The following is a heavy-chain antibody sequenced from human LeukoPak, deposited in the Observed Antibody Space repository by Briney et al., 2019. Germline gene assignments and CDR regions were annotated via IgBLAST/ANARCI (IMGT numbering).Heavy chain of an antibody. D-gene: IGHD5-18*01. CDR2: IYSGGST. J-gene: IGHJ5*02. CDR1: GFTVSSNY. Sequence: GGSLRLSCAASGFTVSSNYMSWVRQAPGKGLEWVSVIYSGGSTYYADSVKGRFTISRDNSKNTLYLQMNSLRAEDTAVYYCAKFTTATLNWFDPWGQGTLVTVSS. V-gene: IGHV3-53*01. CDR3: AKFTTATLNWFDP.